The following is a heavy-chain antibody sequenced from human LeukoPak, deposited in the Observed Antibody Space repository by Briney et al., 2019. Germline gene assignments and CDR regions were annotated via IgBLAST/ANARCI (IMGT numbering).Heavy chain of an antibody. CDR1: GGTFSSYA. CDR2: IIPIFGTA. J-gene: IGHJ4*02. D-gene: IGHD2-15*01. Sequence: ASVKVSCKASGGTFSSYAISWVRQAPGQGLEWMGRIIPIFGTANYAQKFQGRVTITTDESTSTAYMELSSLRSEDTAVYYCARGLSERCSGGSCYSISFDYWGQGTLVTVSS. CDR3: ARGLSERCSGGSCYSISFDY. V-gene: IGHV1-69*05.